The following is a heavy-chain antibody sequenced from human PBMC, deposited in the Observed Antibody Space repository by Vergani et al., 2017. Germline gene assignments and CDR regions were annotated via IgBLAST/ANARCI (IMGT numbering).Heavy chain of an antibody. J-gene: IGHJ4*02. V-gene: IGHV3-30*02. CDR3: ANYLHHSTDGLPDS. Sequence: QVQLVESAGSVVQPGGSLRLSCAASGFTFSNFGMHWLRQAPGKGLEWLAYIGKDGINTRYRDAVKGRFTVSRDNAKYILYLQMDSLRSEDTALYYCANYLHHSTDGLPDSWGQGTLVIVSS. CDR1: GFTFSNFG. D-gene: IGHD2/OR15-2a*01. CDR2: IGKDGINT.